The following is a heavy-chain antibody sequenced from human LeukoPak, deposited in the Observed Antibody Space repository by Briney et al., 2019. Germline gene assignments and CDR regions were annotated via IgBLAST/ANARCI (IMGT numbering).Heavy chain of an antibody. V-gene: IGHV3-15*01. J-gene: IGHJ4*02. CDR2: IKSNVDGGTT. D-gene: IGHD4-23*01. CDR1: GLTFSNAY. CDR3: TTRGSHYDGTALDF. Sequence: PGGSLRLSCAASGLTFSNAYMSWVRQAPGKWLEWVGRIKSNVDGGTTDYAEPVKGRFTISRDDSKNTLYLQMNSLRTDDTALYYCTTRGSHYDGTALDFWGQGTMITVSS.